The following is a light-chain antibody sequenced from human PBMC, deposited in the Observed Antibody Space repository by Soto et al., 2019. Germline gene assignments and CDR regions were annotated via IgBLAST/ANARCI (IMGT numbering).Light chain of an antibody. V-gene: IGKV3-11*01. J-gene: IGKJ4*01. CDR1: QSVSSY. CDR2: DAS. CDR3: QQRINWPLT. Sequence: EIVLTQSPATLSLSPGERATLSCRASQSVSSYFAWYQQKPGQAPRLLIYDASNRSTGIPDRFSGSGSGTAFTLTISSLEPEDFAVYYCQQRINWPLTFGGGTRVEIK.